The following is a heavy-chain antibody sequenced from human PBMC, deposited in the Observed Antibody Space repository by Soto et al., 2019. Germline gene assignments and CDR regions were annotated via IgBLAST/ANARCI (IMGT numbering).Heavy chain of an antibody. CDR1: GFTFSSYA. CDR3: ARDQYYYGSGSYPKYYFDY. Sequence: QPGGSLRLSCAASGFTFSSYAMHWVRQAPGKGLEWVAVISYDGSNKYYADSVKGRFTISRDNSKNTLYLQMNSLRAEDTAVYYCARDQYYYGSGSYPKYYFDYWGKGTLVTVSS. J-gene: IGHJ4*02. V-gene: IGHV3-30-3*01. CDR2: ISYDGSNK. D-gene: IGHD3-10*01.